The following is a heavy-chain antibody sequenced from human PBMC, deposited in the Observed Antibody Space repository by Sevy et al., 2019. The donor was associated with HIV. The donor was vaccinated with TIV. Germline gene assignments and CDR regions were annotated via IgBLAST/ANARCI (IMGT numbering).Heavy chain of an antibody. CDR3: AREGYCGANCFSSY. Sequence: GGSLRLSCAASGLTVTPSYMIWVRQAPGKGLEWVSAIYASGSTYYADSVTGRFTISRDNSKNTLYLQMNSLRAEDTAVYYCAREGYCGANCFSSYWGQGTLVTVSS. V-gene: IGHV3-66*01. CDR2: IYASGST. CDR1: GLTVTPSY. J-gene: IGHJ4*02. D-gene: IGHD2-21*02.